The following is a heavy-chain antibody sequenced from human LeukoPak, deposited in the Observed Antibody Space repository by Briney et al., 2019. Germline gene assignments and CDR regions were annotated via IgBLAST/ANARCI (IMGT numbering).Heavy chain of an antibody. CDR3: TTTYCSGGSCYRGRYYFDY. Sequence: KPGGSLRLSCAASGFTFSNAWMNWVRQAPGKGLEWVVRITSKTDGGTTDYAAPVKGRFTISRDDSKNTLYLQMNSLKTEDTAVYYCTTTYCSGGSCYRGRYYFDYWGQGTLVTVSS. CDR2: ITSKTDGGTT. J-gene: IGHJ4*02. D-gene: IGHD2-15*01. CDR1: GFTFSNAW. V-gene: IGHV3-15*07.